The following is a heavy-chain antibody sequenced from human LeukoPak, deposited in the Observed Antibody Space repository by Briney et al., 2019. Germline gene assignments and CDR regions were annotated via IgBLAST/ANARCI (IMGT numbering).Heavy chain of an antibody. CDR2: INTDGSYT. Sequence: PGGSLRLSCSASGFTFSSYRMHWVRQAPGKGLVWVSGINTDGSYTSYADSVKGRFTISRDNAKNTLYLQMNSLRVEDTAVYYCYGANAEHWGQGTLVTVSS. J-gene: IGHJ1*01. V-gene: IGHV3-74*01. CDR1: GFTFSSYR. D-gene: IGHD4-23*01. CDR3: YGANAEH.